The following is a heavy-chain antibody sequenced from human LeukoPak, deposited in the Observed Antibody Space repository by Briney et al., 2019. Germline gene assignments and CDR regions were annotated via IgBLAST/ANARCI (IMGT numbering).Heavy chain of an antibody. D-gene: IGHD5-18*01. Sequence: GGSLRLSCAASGFTVSSNYMSWARQAPGKGLEWVSVIYSGGSTYYADSVKGRFAISRDNSKNTLYLQMNSLRAEDTAVYYCARVDSYGPYNWFDPWGQGTLVTVSS. CDR3: ARVDSYGPYNWFDP. CDR2: IYSGGST. J-gene: IGHJ5*02. CDR1: GFTVSSNY. V-gene: IGHV3-66*01.